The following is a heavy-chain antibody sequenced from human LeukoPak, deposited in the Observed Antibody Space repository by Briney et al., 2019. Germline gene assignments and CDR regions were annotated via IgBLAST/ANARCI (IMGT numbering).Heavy chain of an antibody. Sequence: GGSLRLSCAVSGFTFGSSGMSWVRQAPGKGLEWVSAISGSGGSTYYADSVKGRFTISRDNSKNTLYLQMNSLRAEDTAVYYCAKDISGYRGSSGYWGQGTLVTVSS. CDR3: AKDISGYRGSSGY. CDR2: ISGSGGST. D-gene: IGHD3-22*01. CDR1: GFTFGSSG. J-gene: IGHJ4*02. V-gene: IGHV3-23*01.